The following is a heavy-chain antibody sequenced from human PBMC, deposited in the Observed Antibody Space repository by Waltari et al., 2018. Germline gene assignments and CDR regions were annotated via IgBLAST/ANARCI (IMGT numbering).Heavy chain of an antibody. CDR1: GGTFSAHT. J-gene: IGHJ4*02. Sequence: QVQVVQSGAEVKQPGSSVKVSCKTSGGTFSAHTINWVRQAPGQGLEWMGRIIPILSVAHYAQEFQGRVTITADKSPTTAYMELSSLTSEDTAVYFCSRDSPSCSSNYCLYYWGQGTLVTVSS. V-gene: IGHV1-69*04. CDR2: IIPILSVA. CDR3: SRDSPSCSSNYCLYY. D-gene: IGHD2-2*01.